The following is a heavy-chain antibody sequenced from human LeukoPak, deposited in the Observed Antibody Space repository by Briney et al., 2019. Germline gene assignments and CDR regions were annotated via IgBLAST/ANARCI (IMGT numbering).Heavy chain of an antibody. D-gene: IGHD2-2*01. Sequence: SQTLSLTCAISGDSVSSNSAAWNWIRQSPSRGLEWLGRTYYRSKWYNDYAVSVKSRITINPDTSKNQFSLQLNSVTPEDTAVYYCARAGCSSTSCQGDFDYWGQGTTVTVSS. J-gene: IGHJ4*03. CDR2: TYYRSKWYN. V-gene: IGHV6-1*01. CDR3: ARAGCSSTSCQGDFDY. CDR1: GDSVSSNSAA.